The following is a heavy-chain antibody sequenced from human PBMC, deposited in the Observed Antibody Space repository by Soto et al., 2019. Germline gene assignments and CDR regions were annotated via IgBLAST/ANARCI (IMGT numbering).Heavy chain of an antibody. CDR3: ARDKDVGYSYGYYYFDY. Sequence: SVKVSCKASGGTFSSYAISWVRQAPGQGLEWMGGIIPIFGTANYEQKFQGRVTITADESTSTAYMELSSLRSEDTAVYYCARDKDVGYSYGYYYFDYWGQGTLVTVSS. CDR2: IIPIFGTA. J-gene: IGHJ4*02. D-gene: IGHD5-18*01. V-gene: IGHV1-69*13. CDR1: GGTFSSYA.